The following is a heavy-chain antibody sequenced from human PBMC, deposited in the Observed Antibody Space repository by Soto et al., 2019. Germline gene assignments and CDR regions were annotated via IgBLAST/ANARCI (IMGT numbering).Heavy chain of an antibody. CDR3: ATGPYTYFDY. V-gene: IGHV3-15*01. Sequence: EVQLVESGGGLVKPGGSLRLSCAASGFTFSSTWMNWVRQAPGKGLEWVGRIKSKTEGGTTDYAAPVKGRFTISRDDSKNMLHLQMNSLKTEDTAVYYCATGPYTYFDYWGRGTLVTVSS. CDR2: IKSKTEGGTT. D-gene: IGHD2-2*02. J-gene: IGHJ4*02. CDR1: GFTFSSTW.